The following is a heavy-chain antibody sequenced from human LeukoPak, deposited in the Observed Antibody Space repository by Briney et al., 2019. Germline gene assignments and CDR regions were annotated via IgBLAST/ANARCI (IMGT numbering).Heavy chain of an antibody. CDR1: GFTFSSYS. Sequence: GSLRLSCAASGFTFSSYSMNWVRQAPGKGLEWVSYISSGGSGIYYADSVKGRFTISRDNPKNSLYLQMNSLRAEDTGVYYCARASSGWYNWFDPWGQGTLVTVSS. J-gene: IGHJ5*02. CDR2: ISSGGSGI. D-gene: IGHD6-19*01. V-gene: IGHV3-48*04. CDR3: ARASSGWYNWFDP.